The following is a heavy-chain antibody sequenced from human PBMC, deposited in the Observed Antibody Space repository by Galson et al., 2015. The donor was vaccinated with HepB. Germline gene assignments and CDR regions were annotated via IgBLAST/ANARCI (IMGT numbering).Heavy chain of an antibody. J-gene: IGHJ4*02. CDR2: ISYDGSNK. CDR1: GFTFSSYG. CDR3: AKDGSYLPDY. Sequence: SLRLSCAASGFTFSSYGMHWVRQAPGKGLEWVAVISYDGSNKYYADSVKGRFTISRGNSKNTLYLQMNSLRAEDTAVYYCAKDGSYLPDYWGQGTLVTVSS. D-gene: IGHD1-26*01. V-gene: IGHV3-30*18.